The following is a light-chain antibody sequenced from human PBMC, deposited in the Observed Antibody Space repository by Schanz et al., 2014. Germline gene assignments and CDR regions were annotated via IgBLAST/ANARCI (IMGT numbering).Light chain of an antibody. CDR2: EGS. V-gene: IGLV2-23*01. J-gene: IGLJ3*02. CDR1: SSDVGSYNL. CDR3: CSYAGTYTWV. Sequence: QSALTQPASVSGSPGQSITISCTGTSSDVGSYNLVSWYQQHPGKAPKLMTYEGSKRPSGVSNRFSGSKSGNTASLTISGLQADDEADYYCCSYAGTYTWVFGGGTKLTVL.